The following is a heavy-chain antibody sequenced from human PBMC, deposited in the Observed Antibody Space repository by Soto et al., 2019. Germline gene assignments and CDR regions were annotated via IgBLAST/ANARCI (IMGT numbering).Heavy chain of an antibody. CDR2: ISGSGGST. V-gene: IGHV3-23*01. D-gene: IGHD1-26*01. CDR1: GFTFNTYA. J-gene: IGHJ3*02. CDR3: AKDREWELLLAFDI. Sequence: EVQLLESGGGLVQPGGSLRLFCAASGFTFNTYAMSWVRQAPGKGLEWVSAISGSGGSTYYADSVKGRFTISRDNSKNTLYLQMNSLRAEDTAVYYCAKDREWELLLAFDIWGQGTMVTVSS.